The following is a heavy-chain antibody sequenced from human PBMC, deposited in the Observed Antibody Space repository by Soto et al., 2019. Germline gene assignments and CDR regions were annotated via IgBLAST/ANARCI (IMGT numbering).Heavy chain of an antibody. J-gene: IGHJ4*02. CDR1: GGSIGSGGYY. CDR3: ARSPGYYFDY. Sequence: PSETLSLTCTVSGGSIGSGGYYWSWIRQHPGKGLEWIGYVYYSGITYYNPSLKSRVTISVDTSKNQFSLKLSSVTAADTAVYYCARSPGYYFDYWGQEXLVTVYS. CDR2: VYYSGIT. V-gene: IGHV4-31*03.